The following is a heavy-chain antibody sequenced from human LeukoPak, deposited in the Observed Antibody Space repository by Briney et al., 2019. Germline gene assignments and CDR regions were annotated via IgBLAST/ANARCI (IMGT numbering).Heavy chain of an antibody. Sequence: SETLSLTCTVSGGSISSGGYYWSWIRQPPGKGLEWIGYIYYSGSTNYNPSLKSRVTISVDTSKNQFSLKLSSVTAADTAVYYCASYYYDRPGASYFQHWGQGTLVTVSS. D-gene: IGHD3-22*01. CDR3: ASYYYDRPGASYFQH. CDR2: IYYSGST. J-gene: IGHJ1*01. V-gene: IGHV4-61*08. CDR1: GGSISSGGYY.